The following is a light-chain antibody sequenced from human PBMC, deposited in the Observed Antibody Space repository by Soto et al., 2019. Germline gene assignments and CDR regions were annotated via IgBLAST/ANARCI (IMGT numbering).Light chain of an antibody. CDR3: QHYKSYSWT. CDR1: QFISSW. V-gene: IGKV1-5*01. CDR2: EAS. J-gene: IGKJ1*01. Sequence: DIQMTQSPSTLSASIGDRVTITCRASQFISSWLAWFQQKPGKAPKLLIHEASALESGVPSRFSGSGSGTEFTLTISSLQRDDFAPYYCQHYKSYSWTFGQGTKVEIK.